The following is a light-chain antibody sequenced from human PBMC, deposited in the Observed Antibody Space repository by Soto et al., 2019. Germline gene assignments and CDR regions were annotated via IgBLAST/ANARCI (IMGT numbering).Light chain of an antibody. CDR2: KAS. CDR1: QRTSGW. V-gene: IGKV1-5*03. CDR3: QQYYNYST. J-gene: IGKJ1*01. Sequence: DIQMTQSPSTLSAFVGDRVTITCRASQRTSGWLAWYQQKPGKAPKLLIYKASTLKSGVPSRFNGSGSGTEFTLTISSLQPDDFATYFCQQYYNYSTFGQGTKVDI.